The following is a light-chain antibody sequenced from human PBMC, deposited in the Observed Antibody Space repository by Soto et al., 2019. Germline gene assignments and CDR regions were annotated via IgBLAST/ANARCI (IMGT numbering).Light chain of an antibody. CDR2: DDN. CDR3: QSYDTTLSGVV. V-gene: IGLV1-40*01. Sequence: QSVLTQTPSVSGAPGQKITMSCTGSSSNIGAGYDVHWYQQLPGAAPKLLIYDDNNRPSGIPDRFSASKSGTSASLAITGLQGDDEDNYYCQSYDTTLSGVVFGAGTQLTVL. J-gene: IGLJ2*01. CDR1: SSNIGAGYD.